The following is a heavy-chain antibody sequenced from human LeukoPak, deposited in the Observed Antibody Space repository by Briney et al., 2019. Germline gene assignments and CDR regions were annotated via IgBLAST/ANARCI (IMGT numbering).Heavy chain of an antibody. D-gene: IGHD3-22*01. CDR3: AKDPTYYYDSSGPDY. J-gene: IGHJ4*02. CDR2: IRNDGGNK. V-gene: IGHV3-30*02. CDR1: GFPFNSYG. Sequence: PGGSLRLSCAASGFPFNSYGMHWVRQAPGKGLEWVAFIRNDGGNKYSADSVKGRFTISRDNSKNTLYLQMNSLRPEDTAVYYCAKDPTYYYDSSGPDYWGQGTLVTFSS.